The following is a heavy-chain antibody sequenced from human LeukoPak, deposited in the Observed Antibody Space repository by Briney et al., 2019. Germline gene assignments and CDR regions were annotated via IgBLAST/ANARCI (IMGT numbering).Heavy chain of an antibody. CDR3: ATSGSISITIFGVVIEPFDY. V-gene: IGHV3-7*01. J-gene: IGHJ4*02. CDR2: IKQDGSGK. CDR1: GFTFSSYW. D-gene: IGHD3-3*01. Sequence: GGSLRLSCAASGFTFSSYWMSWVRQAPGKGLEWVANIKQDGSGKYYVDSVKGRFTISRDNAKNSLYLQMNSLRAEDTAVYYCATSGSISITIFGVVIEPFDYWGQGTLVTVSS.